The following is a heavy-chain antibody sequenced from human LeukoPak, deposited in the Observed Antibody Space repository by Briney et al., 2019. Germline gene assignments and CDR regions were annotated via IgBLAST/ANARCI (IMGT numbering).Heavy chain of an antibody. CDR1: GFTLRSYT. J-gene: IGHJ5*02. CDR3: ARGPPLFDP. V-gene: IGHV3-48*02. CDR2: ISIGSDTI. Sequence: GGSLRLSCVASGFTLRSYTMNLVRQAPGQGLEWLSYISIGSDTIYYADSVKGRFAISRDNAKNSLYLQMNNLRDEDSAVYYCARGPPLFDPWGQGTLVTVSS.